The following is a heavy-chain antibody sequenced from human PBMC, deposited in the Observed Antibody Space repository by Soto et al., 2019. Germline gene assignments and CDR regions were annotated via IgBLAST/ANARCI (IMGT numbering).Heavy chain of an antibody. Sequence: QLQLQEPGPGLVKPSETLSLTCTVSGGSISSSTYYWGWVRQPPGKGLEWIGTINYSGSTYYNPSLKSRVTISVDTSTNQFSLKLTSVTAADTAVYYCARHLSVDYLDYWGQGTLVTVSS. CDR2: INYSGST. CDR3: ARHLSVDYLDY. CDR1: GGSISSSTYY. D-gene: IGHD6-19*01. J-gene: IGHJ4*02. V-gene: IGHV4-39*01.